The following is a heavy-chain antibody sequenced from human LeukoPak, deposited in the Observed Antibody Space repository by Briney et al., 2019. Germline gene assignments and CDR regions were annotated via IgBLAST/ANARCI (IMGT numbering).Heavy chain of an antibody. CDR3: ARDGGLSGSYYWFDP. J-gene: IGHJ5*02. V-gene: IGHV3-7*01. D-gene: IGHD1-26*01. CDR2: IKQDGSEK. Sequence: GGTLRLSCAASGFTFSSYWMSWVRQAPGKGLEWVANIKQDGSEKYYVDSVKGRFTISRDNSKNTLYLQMNSMRAEDTAVYYCARDGGLSGSYYWFDPWGQGTLVTVSS. CDR1: GFTFSSYW.